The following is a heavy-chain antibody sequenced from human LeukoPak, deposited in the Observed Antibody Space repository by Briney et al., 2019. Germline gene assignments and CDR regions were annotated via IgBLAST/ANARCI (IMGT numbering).Heavy chain of an antibody. V-gene: IGHV4-34*01. Sequence: PSETLSLTFAVYGGSFSGYYWSWIRQPPGKGLEWIGEINHSGSTNYNPSLKSRVTISVDTSKNQFSLKLSSVTAADTAVYYCARVMVRGARGWRAFDIWDQGTMVTVSS. CDR3: ARVMVRGARGWRAFDI. CDR2: INHSGST. CDR1: GGSFSGYY. J-gene: IGHJ3*02. D-gene: IGHD3-10*01.